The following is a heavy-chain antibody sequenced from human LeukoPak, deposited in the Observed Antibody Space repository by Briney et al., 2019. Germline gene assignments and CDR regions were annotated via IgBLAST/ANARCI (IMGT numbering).Heavy chain of an antibody. CDR1: GGTFSSYA. Sequence: GASVKVSCKASGGTFSSYAISWVRQAPGQGLEWMGRIIPILGIANYAQKFQGRVTMTRDTSTSTVYMELSSLRSEDTAVYYCARAQGIAVAGKLVGGYWGQGTLVTVSS. CDR2: IIPILGIA. J-gene: IGHJ4*02. CDR3: ARAQGIAVAGKLVGGY. D-gene: IGHD6-19*01. V-gene: IGHV1-69*04.